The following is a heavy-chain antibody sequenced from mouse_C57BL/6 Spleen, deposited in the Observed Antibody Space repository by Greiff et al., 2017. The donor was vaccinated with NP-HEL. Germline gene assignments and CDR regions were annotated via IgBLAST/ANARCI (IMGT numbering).Heavy chain of an antibody. D-gene: IGHD1-2*01. CDR1: GYAFSSSW. CDR3: ARRGDYYGPFAY. V-gene: IGHV1-82*01. CDR2: IYPGDGDT. Sequence: QVQLQQSGPELVKPGASVKISCKASGYAFSSSWMNWVKQRPGKGLEWIGRIYPGDGDTNYNGKFKGKATLTADKSSSTAYMQLSSLTSEDSAVYFCARRGDYYGPFAYWGQGTLVTVSA. J-gene: IGHJ3*01.